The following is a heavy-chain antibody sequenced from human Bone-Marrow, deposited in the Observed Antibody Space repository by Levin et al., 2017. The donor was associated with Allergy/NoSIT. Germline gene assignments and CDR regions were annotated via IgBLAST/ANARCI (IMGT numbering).Heavy chain of an antibody. CDR2: IIPIVGTA. J-gene: IGHJ6*03. CDR1: GGTFSGYA. Sequence: SVKVSCEASGGTFSGYAISWVRQAPGQGLEWMGGIIPIVGTAKYAQSFQGRVSITADKSTSTAYMELSSLRSEDTAVYYCARGFLQYLVGYSYYYMDVWGKETTVTVSS. D-gene: IGHD3-3*01. CDR3: ARGFLQYLVGYSYYYMDV. V-gene: IGHV1-69*06.